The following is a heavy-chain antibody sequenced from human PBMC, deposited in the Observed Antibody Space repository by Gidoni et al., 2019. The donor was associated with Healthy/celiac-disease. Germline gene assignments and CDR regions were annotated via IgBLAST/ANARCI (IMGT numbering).Heavy chain of an antibody. V-gene: IGHV3-15*01. Sequence: EVQLVEAGGGLVKHGGSLRLSCAAAGFTCGNVWMRWVRQAPGKGLEWVCRIKSKTDGGTTDYAAPVKGRFTISRDDSKNTLYLQMNSLKTEDTAVYYCTTGHCSITSCYYYYYIDVWGQGTTVTVSS. CDR2: IKSKTDGGTT. CDR1: GFTCGNVW. D-gene: IGHD2-2*01. J-gene: IGHJ6*03. CDR3: TTGHCSITSCYYYYYIDV.